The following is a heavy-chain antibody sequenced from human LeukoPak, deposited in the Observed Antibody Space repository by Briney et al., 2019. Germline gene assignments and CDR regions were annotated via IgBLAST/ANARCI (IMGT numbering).Heavy chain of an antibody. Sequence: SETLSLTCTVSGGSISSYYWGWIRQPPGKGLEWIGSIYYSGSTYYNPSLKSRVTISVDTSKNQFSLKLSSVTAADTAVYYCARGISAADAFDIWGQGTMVTVSS. D-gene: IGHD6-13*01. CDR2: IYYSGST. CDR1: GGSISSYY. J-gene: IGHJ3*02. V-gene: IGHV4-39*07. CDR3: ARGISAADAFDI.